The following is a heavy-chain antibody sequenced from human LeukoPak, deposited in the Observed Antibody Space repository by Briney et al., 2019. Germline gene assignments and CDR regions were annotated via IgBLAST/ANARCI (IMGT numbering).Heavy chain of an antibody. V-gene: IGHV3-48*02. D-gene: IGHD3-22*01. Sequence: GVSLRLSCAASGFTFRSYSMHWVRQARGKGLEWVSYISSTSSTIYYADSVKGRFTISRDNAKNSLYLQMNSLRDEDTAVYYCARAAPYYYDSSGYSAFDSWGQGTMVTVSA. CDR1: GFTFRSYS. J-gene: IGHJ3*02. CDR3: ARAAPYYYDSSGYSAFDS. CDR2: ISSTSSTI.